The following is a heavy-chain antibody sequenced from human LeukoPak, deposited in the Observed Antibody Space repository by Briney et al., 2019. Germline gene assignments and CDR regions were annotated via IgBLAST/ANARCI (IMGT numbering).Heavy chain of an antibody. J-gene: IGHJ4*02. Sequence: GASVKVSCKASGYTFTGYYMHWVRQAPGQGLEWMGIINPSGGSTSYAQKFQGRVTMTRDTSTSTVYMELSSLRSEDTAVYYCASSPLVVGAGDDYWGQGTLVTVSS. V-gene: IGHV1-46*01. D-gene: IGHD2-15*01. CDR1: GYTFTGYY. CDR2: INPSGGST. CDR3: ASSPLVVGAGDDY.